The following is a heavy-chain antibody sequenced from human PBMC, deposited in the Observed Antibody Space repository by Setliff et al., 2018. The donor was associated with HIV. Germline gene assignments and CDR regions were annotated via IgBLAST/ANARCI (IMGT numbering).Heavy chain of an antibody. CDR2: INPSGGST. J-gene: IGHJ6*03. CDR3: ARGGQYSRNYLPRDYYMDV. V-gene: IGHV1-46*01. D-gene: IGHD1-26*01. Sequence: ASVKVSCKASGYTFTGYYIHWVRQAPGQGLEWLGMINPSGGSTTYAQKFQGRVTMTSDTSTSTVYMDLSSLGSEDTAVYYCARGGQYSRNYLPRDYYMDVWGKGTTVTVSS. CDR1: GYTFTGYY.